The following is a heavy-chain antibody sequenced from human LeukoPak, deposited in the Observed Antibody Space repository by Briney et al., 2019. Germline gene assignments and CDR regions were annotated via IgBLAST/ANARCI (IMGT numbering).Heavy chain of an antibody. CDR3: AGGIGYATSPADH. V-gene: IGHV4-59*01. J-gene: IGHJ5*02. D-gene: IGHD6-13*01. CDR2: IHDTRGT. CDR1: GDSMKNYY. Sequence: SETLSLTCTVSGDSMKNYYWAWIRQPPGKGLEWIGYIHDTRGTNYNPYLKSRVTMSLDTSKNHFSLSLKSVTAADTAVYFCAGGIGYATSPADHLGQGTLVIVSS.